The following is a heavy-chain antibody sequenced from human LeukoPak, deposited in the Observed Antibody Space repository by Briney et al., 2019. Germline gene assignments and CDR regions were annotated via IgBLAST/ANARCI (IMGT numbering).Heavy chain of an antibody. Sequence: GGSLRLSCAASGFTFSSYDMHWVRQATGKGLEWVSAIGVAANTFYSGSVKGRFTISRENSKNSLYLLMSSLRAEDTAVYYCASQKPPHGTFDYWGQGPLV. J-gene: IGHJ4*02. D-gene: IGHD1-14*01. CDR3: ASQKPPHGTFDY. CDR2: IGVAANT. CDR1: GFTFSSYD. V-gene: IGHV3-13*01.